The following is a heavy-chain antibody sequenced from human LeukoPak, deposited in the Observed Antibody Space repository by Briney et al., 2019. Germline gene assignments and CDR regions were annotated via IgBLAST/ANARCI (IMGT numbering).Heavy chain of an antibody. D-gene: IGHD6-13*01. Sequence: ASVTVSCTASGYTFTTSYMHWVRQAPGQGLEWMGIINPSGGSTSYAQKFQGRVTLTRDTSTSTVYMELSSLTSEDTAVYYCARSDIAAAGIYWYFDLWGRGTLVTVSS. J-gene: IGHJ2*01. CDR2: INPSGGST. V-gene: IGHV1-46*01. CDR3: ARSDIAAAGIYWYFDL. CDR1: GYTFTTSY.